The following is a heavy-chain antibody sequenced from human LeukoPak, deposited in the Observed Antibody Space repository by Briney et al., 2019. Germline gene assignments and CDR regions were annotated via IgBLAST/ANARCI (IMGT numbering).Heavy chain of an antibody. CDR1: GGSFSGYY. D-gene: IGHD3-10*01. CDR3: VREGLLWFIHYYYYYGMDV. CDR2: INHSGST. Sequence: PSETLSLTCAVYGGSFSGYYWSWIRQPPGKGLEWIGEINHSGSTNYNPSLKSRVTISVDTSKNQFSLKLSSVTAADTAVYYCVREGLLWFIHYYYYYGMDVWGQGTTVTVSS. V-gene: IGHV4-34*01. J-gene: IGHJ6*02.